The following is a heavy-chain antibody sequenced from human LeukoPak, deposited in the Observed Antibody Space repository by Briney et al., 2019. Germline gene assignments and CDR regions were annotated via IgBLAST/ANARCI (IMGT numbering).Heavy chain of an antibody. J-gene: IGHJ4*02. CDR1: GFTFSDYY. CDR2: ISSSSSYI. V-gene: IGHV3-11*06. Sequence: GGSLRLSCAASGFTFSDYYMSWIRQAPGKGLEWVSSISSSSSYIYYADSVKGRFTISRDSAKNSLYLQMNSLRAEDTAVYYCAREEYSGSYYFDYWGQGTLVTVSS. D-gene: IGHD1-26*01. CDR3: AREEYSGSYYFDY.